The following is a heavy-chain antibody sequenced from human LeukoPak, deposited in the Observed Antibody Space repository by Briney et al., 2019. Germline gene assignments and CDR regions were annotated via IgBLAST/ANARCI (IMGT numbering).Heavy chain of an antibody. V-gene: IGHV3-21*01. CDR1: GFTFSSYS. Sequence: PGGSLRLSCAAYGFTFSSYSMNWVRQAPGKGLAWVSSISSSSTYIYYADSVKGRFTISRDNAKNSLYLQMNSLRAEDTAVYYCARRGILVVPAATDPYYYYYMDVWGKGTTVTISS. D-gene: IGHD2-2*01. J-gene: IGHJ6*03. CDR3: ARRGILVVPAATDPYYYYYMDV. CDR2: ISSSSTYI.